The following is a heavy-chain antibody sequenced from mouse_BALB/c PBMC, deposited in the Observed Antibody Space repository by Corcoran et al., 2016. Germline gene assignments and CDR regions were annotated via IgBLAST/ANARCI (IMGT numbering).Heavy chain of an antibody. Sequence: EVQLQQSGPELVKPGASVKMSCKASGYSFTGYYMHWVKQSHVKSLEWIVRINPYNGATSYNQNFKDKASLTVDKSSSTAYMELHSLTSEDSAVYYCARRDDGYAMDYWGQGTSVTVSS. D-gene: IGHD2-3*01. CDR2: INPYNGAT. CDR1: GYSFTGYY. CDR3: ARRDDGYAMDY. J-gene: IGHJ4*01. V-gene: IGHV1-34*02.